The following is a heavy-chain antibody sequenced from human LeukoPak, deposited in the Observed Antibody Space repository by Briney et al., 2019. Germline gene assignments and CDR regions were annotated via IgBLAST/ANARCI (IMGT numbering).Heavy chain of an antibody. CDR3: AREGSMTARPFVSIDY. D-gene: IGHD6-6*01. J-gene: IGHJ4*02. Sequence: PSETLSLTCTVSGGSISSYYWSWIRQPPGKGLEWIGYIYYSGSTNYNPSLKSRVTISVDTSKNQFSLKLRSVTAADTAVYYCAREGSMTARPFVSIDYWGQGTLVTVYS. CDR1: GGSISSYY. V-gene: IGHV4-59*12. CDR2: IYYSGST.